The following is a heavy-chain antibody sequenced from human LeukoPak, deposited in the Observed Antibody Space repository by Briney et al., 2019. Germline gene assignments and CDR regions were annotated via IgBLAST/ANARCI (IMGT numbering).Heavy chain of an antibody. D-gene: IGHD2-2*01. CDR1: GFTFSSHA. J-gene: IGHJ4*02. CDR3: AKDRYCSSTSCRPFYFDY. V-gene: IGHV3-30-3*01. CDR2: ISNAGNNK. Sequence: GMSLRLSCAASGFTFSSHAMHWVRQAPGRGLEWVAVISNAGNNKNYADSVKGRFTISRDNSKNTMYLQMSSLRAEDTAVYYCAKDRYCSSTSCRPFYFDYWGQGTLVTVSS.